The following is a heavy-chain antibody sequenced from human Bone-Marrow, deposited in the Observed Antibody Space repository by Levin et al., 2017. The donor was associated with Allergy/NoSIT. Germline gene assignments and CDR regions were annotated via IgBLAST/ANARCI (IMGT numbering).Heavy chain of an antibody. D-gene: IGHD3-3*02. Sequence: SETLSLTCAVYGGSFSGYYWSWIRQPPGKGLEWIGEINHSGSTNYNPSLKSRVTISVDTSKNQFSLKLSSVTAADTAVYYCARGPHFWSGYYNYYYMDVWGKGTTVTVSS. CDR2: INHSGST. CDR3: ARGPHFWSGYYNYYYMDV. V-gene: IGHV4-34*01. J-gene: IGHJ6*03. CDR1: GGSFSGYY.